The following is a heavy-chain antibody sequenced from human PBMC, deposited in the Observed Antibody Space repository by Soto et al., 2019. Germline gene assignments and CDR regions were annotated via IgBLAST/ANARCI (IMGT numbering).Heavy chain of an antibody. CDR3: AKASSTISPDY. V-gene: IGHV3-23*01. Sequence: EVQLLESGGGLVQPGGYLRLSCAASGFTFTDYAMTWVRQAPGKGLEWVYSISGSASSTCYAGSVKGRFTISSDNSRNTVPLQMNSLRAEDTAVYYCAKASSTISPDYWGQGTLVTVSS. CDR1: GFTFTDYA. CDR2: ISGSASST. D-gene: IGHD5-12*01. J-gene: IGHJ4*02.